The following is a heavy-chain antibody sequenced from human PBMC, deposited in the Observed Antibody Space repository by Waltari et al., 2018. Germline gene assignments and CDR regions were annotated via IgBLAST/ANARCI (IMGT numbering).Heavy chain of an antibody. CDR1: GFTFSSYA. CDR3: AKDSSGWYGGRYYYYYGMDV. Sequence: EVQLLESGGGLVQPGGSLRLSCAASGFTFSSYAMSWVRQAPGKGLEWVSAISGSGGSTYYADSVKGRFTISRDNSKNTRYLQMNSLRAEDTALYYCAKDSSGWYGGRYYYYYGMDVWGQGTTVTVSS. CDR2: ISGSGGST. J-gene: IGHJ6*02. V-gene: IGHV3-23*01. D-gene: IGHD6-19*01.